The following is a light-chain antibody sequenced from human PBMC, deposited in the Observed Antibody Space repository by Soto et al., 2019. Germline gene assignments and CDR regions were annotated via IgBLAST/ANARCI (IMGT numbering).Light chain of an antibody. V-gene: IGKV3-15*01. CDR1: QSVSSD. J-gene: IGKJ1*01. Sequence: EIVMTQSPATLCVSPGERATVSCRASQSVSSDLAWYQQQPGQAPRLLIYGVSTRATGIPARFSGSGSGTDFTLTISSLQSEDFAVYYCLEYNNWPRWTFGQGTKVDIK. CDR3: LEYNNWPRWT. CDR2: GVS.